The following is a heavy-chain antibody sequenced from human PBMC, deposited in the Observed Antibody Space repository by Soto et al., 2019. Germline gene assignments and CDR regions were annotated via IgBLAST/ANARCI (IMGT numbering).Heavy chain of an antibody. D-gene: IGHD6-19*01. J-gene: IGHJ4*02. CDR3: ARDGIAVPGTFDY. CDR2: IGTYSGNT. Sequence: QVQLVQSGAEEKKPGASVKVSCKSSGYTFTNYGINWVRQAPGQGLEWMGWIGTYSGNTNYAHKLQDRVTMTTDTSTSTAYMELKSLRSDDTAVYFCARDGIAVPGTFDYWGQGTLVTVSS. CDR1: GYTFTNYG. V-gene: IGHV1-18*01.